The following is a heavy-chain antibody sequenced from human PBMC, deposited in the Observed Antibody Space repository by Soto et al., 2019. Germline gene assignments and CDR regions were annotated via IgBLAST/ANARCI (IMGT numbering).Heavy chain of an antibody. CDR1: GGLFSSFA. D-gene: IGHD2-15*01. J-gene: IGHJ4*02. Sequence: GASVKVSCKDSGGLFSSFAISWVRQAPGQGLEWMGGIIPVFGTAYYPQKFQDRVTITADESTNTAYMELSSLRSEDTGIYYCARGGGPYVWFNEFWGQGSLVTVS. V-gene: IGHV1-69*13. CDR3: ARGGGPYVWFNEF. CDR2: IIPVFGTA.